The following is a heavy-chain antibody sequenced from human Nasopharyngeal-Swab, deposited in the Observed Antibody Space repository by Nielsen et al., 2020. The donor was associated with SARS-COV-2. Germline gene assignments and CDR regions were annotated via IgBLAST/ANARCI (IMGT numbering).Heavy chain of an antibody. V-gene: IGHV3-53*05. CDR3: AKDYYDSSGYFDY. J-gene: IGHJ4*02. Sequence: GESLKISCAASGFTVSSNYMSWVRQAPGKGLEWVSVIYSGGYTYYADSVKGRFTISRDNAKNSLYLQMNSLRAEDTALYYCAKDYYDSSGYFDYWGQGTLVTVSS. CDR2: IYSGGYT. CDR1: GFTVSSNY. D-gene: IGHD3-22*01.